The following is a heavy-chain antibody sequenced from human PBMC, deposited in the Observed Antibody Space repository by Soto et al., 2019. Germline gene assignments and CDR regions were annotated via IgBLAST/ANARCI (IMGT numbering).Heavy chain of an antibody. J-gene: IGHJ4*02. Sequence: RASVKVSCKASGYTFTGHYIHWVRQAPEQGPEWMGEIGPESGATRYAQKFQGRVTMTMDMSITTVYMELSNLSPDDTAVYYCGRGRSGQIVVFYWAQGTPVTVSS. CDR1: GYTFTGHY. V-gene: IGHV1-2*02. CDR3: GRGRSGQIVVFY. CDR2: IGPESGAT. D-gene: IGHD5-12*01.